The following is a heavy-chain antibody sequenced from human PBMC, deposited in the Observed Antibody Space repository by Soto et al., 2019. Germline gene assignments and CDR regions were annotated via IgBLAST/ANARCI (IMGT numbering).Heavy chain of an antibody. CDR3: APLSVSLSGPYGIHV. CDR1: GYSVTSSDYY. D-gene: IGHD2-15*01. J-gene: IGHJ6*02. Sequence: SETLSLTCSVSGYSVTSSDYYWAWIRQPPGKGLEWIGSMFHSGLTYYNPSLKSRVTLSVDTSKNQFSVRLNSVTAADTAVYYCAPLSVSLSGPYGIHVWGQGTTVTVSS. CDR2: MFHSGLT. V-gene: IGHV4-39*01.